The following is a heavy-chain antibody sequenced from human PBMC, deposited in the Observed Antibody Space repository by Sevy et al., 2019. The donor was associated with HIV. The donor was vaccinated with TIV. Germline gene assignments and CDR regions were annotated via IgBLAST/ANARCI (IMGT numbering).Heavy chain of an antibody. CDR1: GFTFSSYE. Sequence: GGSLRLSCAASGFTFSSYEMNWVRQAPGKGLEWVSYISSSGSPIYYADSVKGRFTISRDNAKNSLYLQMNSLRAEDTAVYYCARDLPGDSRTDVWGQGTTVTVSS. CDR3: ARDLPGDSRTDV. V-gene: IGHV3-48*03. CDR2: ISSSGSPI. J-gene: IGHJ6*02. D-gene: IGHD3-22*01.